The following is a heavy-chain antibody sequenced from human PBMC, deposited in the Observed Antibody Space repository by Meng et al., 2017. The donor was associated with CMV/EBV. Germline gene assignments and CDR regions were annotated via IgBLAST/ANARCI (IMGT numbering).Heavy chain of an antibody. CDR1: GFTFSSYS. CDR3: AKDCWFDP. CDR2: ISGSGVST. Sequence: GESLKISCAASGFTFSSYSMNWVRQAPGKGLEWVSAISGSGVSTYYADSVRGRFTISRDNSKNTLYLQMNGLRAEDTAVYYCAKDCWFDPWGQGTLVTVSS. V-gene: IGHV3-23*01. J-gene: IGHJ5*02.